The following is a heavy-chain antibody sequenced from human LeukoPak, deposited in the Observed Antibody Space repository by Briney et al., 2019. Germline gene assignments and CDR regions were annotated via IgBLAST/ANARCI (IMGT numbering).Heavy chain of an antibody. J-gene: IGHJ4*02. Sequence: GGSLRLSCAASGFTFSGSAMHWVRQASGKGLEWVGRIRSKANSYATAYAASVKGRFTISRDDSKNTAYLQMNSLKTEDTAVYYCIPGGDYGGNSVDYWGQGTLVTVSS. D-gene: IGHD4-23*01. CDR1: GFTFSGSA. CDR2: IRSKANSYAT. V-gene: IGHV3-73*01. CDR3: IPGGDYGGNSVDY.